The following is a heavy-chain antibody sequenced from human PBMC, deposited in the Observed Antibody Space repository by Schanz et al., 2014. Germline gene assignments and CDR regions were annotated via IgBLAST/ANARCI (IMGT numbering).Heavy chain of an antibody. CDR2: ISYDGSNS. CDR3: ARGRRGDCRRTSCTYYFDY. D-gene: IGHD2-2*01. Sequence: QVQLVESGGSVVQPGRSLRLSCAASGFSFNNYGLNWVRQAPGKGLEWVAAISYDGSNSYYAGSVKGRFTISRENGKNSLYLQMNSLRAGDTAVYYCARGRRGDCRRTSCTYYFDYWGQGTLVTVSS. J-gene: IGHJ4*02. CDR1: GFSFNNYG. V-gene: IGHV3-30*03.